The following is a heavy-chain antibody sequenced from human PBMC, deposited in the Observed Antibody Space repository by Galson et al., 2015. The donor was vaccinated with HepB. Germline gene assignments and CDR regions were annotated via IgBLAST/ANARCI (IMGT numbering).Heavy chain of an antibody. CDR2: INPNSGGT. CDR1: GYTFTSYY. J-gene: IGHJ3*02. D-gene: IGHD2-21*01. CDR3: ARGEGCGGDCSDAFDI. V-gene: IGHV1-2*02. Sequence: SVKVSCKASGYTFTSYYMHWVRQAPGQGLEWMGWINPNSGGTNYAQKFQGRVTMTRDTSISTAYMELSRLRSDDTAVYYCARGEGCGGDCSDAFDIWGQGTMVTVSS.